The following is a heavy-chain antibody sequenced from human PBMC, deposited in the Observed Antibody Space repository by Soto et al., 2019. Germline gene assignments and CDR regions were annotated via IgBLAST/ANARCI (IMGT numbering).Heavy chain of an antibody. CDR2: ISGSGGST. D-gene: IGHD4-4*01. Sequence: HPGGSLRLSCVASGFSFSSYAMSWVRQAPGKGLEWVSAISGSGGSTYYADSVRGRFTISRDNSKNTLYLQMNSLRAEDTAVYYCAKAGHSLDFDYWGQGTLVTAPQ. V-gene: IGHV3-23*01. CDR3: AKAGHSLDFDY. J-gene: IGHJ4*02. CDR1: GFSFSSYA.